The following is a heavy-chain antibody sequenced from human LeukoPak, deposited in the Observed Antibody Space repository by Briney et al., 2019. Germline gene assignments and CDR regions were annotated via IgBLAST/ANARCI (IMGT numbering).Heavy chain of an antibody. Sequence: GGSLRLSCAASGFTFSSYWMSWVRQAPGKGLEWVANIKQDGSEKYYVDSVKGRFTISRDNAKNSLYLQMNSLRAEDTAVYYCARDQWLYNTHYYYYMDVWGKGTTVTVSS. J-gene: IGHJ6*03. CDR2: IKQDGSEK. D-gene: IGHD3-22*01. CDR3: ARDQWLYNTHYYYYMDV. CDR1: GFTFSSYW. V-gene: IGHV3-7*01.